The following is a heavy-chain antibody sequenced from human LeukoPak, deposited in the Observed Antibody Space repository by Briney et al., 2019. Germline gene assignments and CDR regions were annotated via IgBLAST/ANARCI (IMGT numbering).Heavy chain of an antibody. D-gene: IGHD2-21*01. V-gene: IGHV4-59*01. CDR1: GGSISSYY. J-gene: IGHJ4*02. CDR3: ARGIPLFDY. CDR2: IYYSGST. Sequence: SETLSLTCTVSGGSISSYYWSWIRQLPGKGLEWIGYIYYSGSTNYNPSLKSRVTISVDTSKNQFSLKLSSVTAADTAVYYCARGIPLFDYWGQGTLVTVSS.